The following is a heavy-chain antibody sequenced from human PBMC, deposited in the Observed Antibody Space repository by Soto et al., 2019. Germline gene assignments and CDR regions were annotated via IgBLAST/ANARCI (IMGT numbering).Heavy chain of an antibody. CDR2: IIPIFGTA. Sequence: QVQLVQSGAEVKKPGSSVKVSCKASGGTFSSYAISWVRQAPGQGLEWMGGIIPIFGTANYAQKFQGRVTLTADESTSTAYMELSSMRSEDTAVYYCARKSGTMVRGVIVDYYYGMDVWGQGTTVTVSS. J-gene: IGHJ6*02. D-gene: IGHD3-10*01. CDR1: GGTFSSYA. V-gene: IGHV1-69*01. CDR3: ARKSGTMVRGVIVDYYYGMDV.